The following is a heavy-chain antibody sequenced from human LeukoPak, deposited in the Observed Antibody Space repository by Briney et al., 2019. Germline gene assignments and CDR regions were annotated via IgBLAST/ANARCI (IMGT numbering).Heavy chain of an antibody. J-gene: IGHJ5*02. CDR1: GGTFSSYA. CDR3: ARDGLLMTTATPWNWFDP. Sequence: AASVKVSCKASGGTFSSYAISWVRQAPGQGLEWMGRIIPILGIANYAQKFQGRVTITADKSTSTAYMELSSLRSEDTAVYYCARDGLLMTTATPWNWFDPWGQGTLVTVSS. D-gene: IGHD4-17*01. V-gene: IGHV1-69*04. CDR2: IIPILGIA.